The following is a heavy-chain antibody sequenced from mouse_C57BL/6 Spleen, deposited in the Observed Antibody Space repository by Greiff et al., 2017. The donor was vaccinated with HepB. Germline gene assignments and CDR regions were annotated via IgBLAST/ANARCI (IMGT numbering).Heavy chain of an antibody. D-gene: IGHD3-3*01. CDR3: ASGDRDFFDD. CDR1: GYSITSGYY. Sequence: ESGPGLVKPSQSLSLTCSVTGYSITSGYYWNWIRQFPGNKLEWMGYISYDGSNNYNPSLKNRISITRDTSKNQFFLKLNSVTTEDTATYYCASGDRDFFDDWGQGTTLTVSS. V-gene: IGHV3-6*01. J-gene: IGHJ2*01. CDR2: ISYDGSN.